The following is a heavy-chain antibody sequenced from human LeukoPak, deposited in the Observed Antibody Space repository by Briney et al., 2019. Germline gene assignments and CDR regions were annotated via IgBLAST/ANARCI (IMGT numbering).Heavy chain of an antibody. CDR2: ISSSGGNT. CDR3: AKDLGGAMIVVV. Sequence: GGTLRLSCAASGFTFSSHGMSWVRQTPGKGLEWVSTISSSGGNTYYADSVKGRFTISRDNSKNTLYLQMNSLRAEDTAIYCCAKDLGGAMIVVVGGQGTLVTVSS. V-gene: IGHV3-23*01. D-gene: IGHD3-22*01. CDR1: GFTFSSHG. J-gene: IGHJ4*02.